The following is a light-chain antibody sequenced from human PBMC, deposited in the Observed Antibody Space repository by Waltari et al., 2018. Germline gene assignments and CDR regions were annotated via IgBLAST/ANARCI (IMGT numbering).Light chain of an antibody. CDR2: DVS. CDR1: TSDLGGYNY. V-gene: IGLV2-14*01. J-gene: IGLJ3*02. Sequence: QSAITQPASGSGSPGQSITISCTGTTSDLGGYNYVSWYQQNPGKAPKPILYDVSSRPSGVSNRFSGSKSGNTASLTISGLQAEDEADYYCCSFTSTSTWVFGGGTKLTVL. CDR3: CSFTSTSTWV.